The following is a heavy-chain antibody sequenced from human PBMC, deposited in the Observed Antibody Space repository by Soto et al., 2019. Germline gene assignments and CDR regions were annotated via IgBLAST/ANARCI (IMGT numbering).Heavy chain of an antibody. V-gene: IGHV1-69*08. CDR2: IITFVGKA. Sequence: QVQLVQSGPEVKKPGSSVKVSCKTSGGTLSSYSISWVRQAPGQGLEWVGRIITFVGKANVAQQFQGRVTITADRSTDTNYMELRRLTSDDTAVYDCARVTGGHDSGGNYMDVWGTGTTVTVSS. CDR1: GGTLSSYS. CDR3: ARVTGGHDSGGNYMDV. J-gene: IGHJ6*03. D-gene: IGHD5-12*01.